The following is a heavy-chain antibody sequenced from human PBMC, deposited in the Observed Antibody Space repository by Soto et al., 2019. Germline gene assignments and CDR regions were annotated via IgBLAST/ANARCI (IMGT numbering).Heavy chain of an antibody. V-gene: IGHV4-34*01. CDR3: VRGRRGDP. Sequence: SETLSLTCAVSGGSFTAYYWSWVRQSPDMRLEWIGEIHHSGSTTYNPSLESRVTISVDTSKRQFSLKLTSVTAADTAVYYCVRGRRGDPWGQGTLVTVSS. CDR2: IHHSGST. CDR1: GGSFTAYY. J-gene: IGHJ5*02. D-gene: IGHD3-10*01.